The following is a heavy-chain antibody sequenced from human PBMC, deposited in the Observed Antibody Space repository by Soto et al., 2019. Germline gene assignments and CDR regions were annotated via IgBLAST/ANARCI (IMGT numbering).Heavy chain of an antibody. CDR1: GYTFTSYA. Sequence: QVQLVQSGAEEKKPGASVKVSCKASGYTFTSYAMNWVRQAPGQRLEWMGWINAGNGNTKYSQKFQGRVTITRDTSASTAYMELSSLRSEDTAVYYCARDPIYYGMDVWGQGTTVTVSS. J-gene: IGHJ6*02. CDR3: ARDPIYYGMDV. V-gene: IGHV1-3*05. CDR2: INAGNGNT.